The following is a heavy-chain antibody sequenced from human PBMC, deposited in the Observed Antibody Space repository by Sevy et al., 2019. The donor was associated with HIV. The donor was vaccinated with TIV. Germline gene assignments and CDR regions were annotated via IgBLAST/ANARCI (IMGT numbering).Heavy chain of an antibody. CDR2: IKQDGTDK. Sequence: GGSLRLSCAASGFTFATYWMTWVRQAPGKGLEWVAYIKQDGTDKYYVDSVKGRFTISRDNGKNSLYLQMRSLGAEDTAVYFCARALADWGSFHYSSWGRGTLVTVSS. CDR1: GFTFATYW. J-gene: IGHJ4*02. V-gene: IGHV3-7*01. D-gene: IGHD3-16*02. CDR3: ARALADWGSFHYSS.